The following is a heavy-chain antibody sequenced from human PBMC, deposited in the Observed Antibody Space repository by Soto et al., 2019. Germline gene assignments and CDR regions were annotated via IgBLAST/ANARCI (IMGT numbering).Heavy chain of an antibody. V-gene: IGHV1-8*01. J-gene: IGHJ6*02. D-gene: IGHD5-12*01. CDR1: GYTFTSYD. Sequence: QVQLVQSGAEVKKPGASVKVSCKASGYTFTSYDINWVRQAIGQGLEWMGWMTPSSGNTGYAQKFQGRVTMTRNTSISTAYMELSSLRSEDTAVYFCARHSGSIYAMDVWGQGTTVIVSS. CDR2: MTPSSGNT. CDR3: ARHSGSIYAMDV.